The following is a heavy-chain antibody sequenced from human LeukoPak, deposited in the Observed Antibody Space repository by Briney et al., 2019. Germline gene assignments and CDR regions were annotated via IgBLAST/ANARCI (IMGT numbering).Heavy chain of an antibody. V-gene: IGHV3-30*18. CDR2: ISYDGANT. D-gene: IGHD5-18*01. Sequence: GGSLRLSCAVSRIRLSCSNYGVHWVRQAPGKGLEWVAVISYDGANTYYAGSVKGRFTISRDKSRNTLYLQMNSLRAEDTAVYYCAKDRIFRGVDTTQFDYWGQGTLVTDAS. CDR3: AKDRIFRGVDTTQFDY. J-gene: IGHJ4*02. CDR1: RIRLSCSNYG.